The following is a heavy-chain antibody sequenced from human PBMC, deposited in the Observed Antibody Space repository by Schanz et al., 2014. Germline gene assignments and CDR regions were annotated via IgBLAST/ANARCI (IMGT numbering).Heavy chain of an antibody. Sequence: QVQLVQSEPAVKKPGASMKVSCLASGYSFTEYFLHWVRQAPGQGLEWMGWINPNSGETNYEQKFKGRVTLTSDTSISTAFMELSGLTSDDTATYFCARALYTGYDCSGYWGQGTLLIVSS. CDR1: GYSFTEYF. CDR2: INPNSGET. V-gene: IGHV1-2*02. D-gene: IGHD5-12*01. CDR3: ARALYTGYDCSGY. J-gene: IGHJ4*02.